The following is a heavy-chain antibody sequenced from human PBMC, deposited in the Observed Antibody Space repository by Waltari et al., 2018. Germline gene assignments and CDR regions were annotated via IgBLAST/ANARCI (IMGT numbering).Heavy chain of an antibody. CDR1: GGSLSGFH. V-gene: IGHV4-34*02. CDR3: ARSVAGVGMEY. CDR2: VTLSGNT. J-gene: IGHJ4*02. Sequence: QVQLQQWGAGLLKPSETLSLSCDVSGGSLSGFHWTWIRQTPGKGLEWIGDVTLSGNTNSNPSLKGCITVSLDTSRRQLSLRVTAMTAADTGVYFCARSVAGVGMEYWGQGTPVTVSS. D-gene: IGHD6-19*01.